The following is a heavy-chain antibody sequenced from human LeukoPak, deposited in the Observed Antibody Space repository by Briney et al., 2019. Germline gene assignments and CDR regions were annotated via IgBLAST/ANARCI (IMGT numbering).Heavy chain of an antibody. CDR1: GDSITIDY. CDR3: ARYRDGDRDISLDI. Sequence: SETLSLTCTVSGDSITIDYWSWIRQPPGKGLEWIGFINNRGTTSYNPSLTSRVTISRDMAKNQFALKLSSVSAADTAVYYCARYRDGDRDISLDIWGQGTLVTVSS. J-gene: IGHJ4*02. D-gene: IGHD4-17*01. CDR2: INNRGTT. V-gene: IGHV4-59*08.